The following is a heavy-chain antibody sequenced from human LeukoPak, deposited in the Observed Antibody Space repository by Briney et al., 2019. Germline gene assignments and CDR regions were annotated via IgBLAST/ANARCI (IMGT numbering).Heavy chain of an antibody. Sequence: GGSLRLSCAASGSTFSDYYMSWIRQAPGKGLEWVSYISSSSSTIYYADSVKGRFTISRDNAKNSLYLQMNSLRAEDTAVYYCARVLDDFWSGYPYYMDVWGKGTTVTVSS. CDR2: ISSSSSTI. D-gene: IGHD3-3*01. J-gene: IGHJ6*03. CDR3: ARVLDDFWSGYPYYMDV. V-gene: IGHV3-11*04. CDR1: GSTFSDYY.